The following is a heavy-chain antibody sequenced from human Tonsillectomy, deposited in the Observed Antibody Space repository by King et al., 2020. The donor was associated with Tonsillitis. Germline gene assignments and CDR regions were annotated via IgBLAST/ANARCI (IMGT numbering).Heavy chain of an antibody. CDR2: IIPIFGTA. J-gene: IGHJ4*02. CDR1: GGTFSSYA. CDR3: ARGPGYCSGGSCYLIDF. Sequence: QLVQSGAEVKKSGSSVKVSCKASGGTFSSYAINWVRQAPGQGLEWMGGIIPIFGTANYVQKFQGRVTITADESTGTVYMEMSSLRYEDTALYYCARGPGYCSGGSCYLIDFWGQGTLVTVSS. D-gene: IGHD2-15*01. V-gene: IGHV1-69*01.